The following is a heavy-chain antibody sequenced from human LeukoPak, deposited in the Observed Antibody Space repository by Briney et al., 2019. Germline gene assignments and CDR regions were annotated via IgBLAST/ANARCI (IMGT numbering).Heavy chain of an antibody. CDR3: ARHAQQGVPSFQH. CDR1: GGSISSYY. V-gene: IGHV4-59*08. CDR2: IYYSGST. D-gene: IGHD1/OR15-1a*01. J-gene: IGHJ1*01. Sequence: PSETLSLTCTVSGGSISSYYWSWIRQPPGKGLEWIGYIYYSGSTNYNPSLKSRVTISVDTSKNQFSLKLSSVTAADTAVYYCARHAQQGVPSFQHWGQGALVTVSS.